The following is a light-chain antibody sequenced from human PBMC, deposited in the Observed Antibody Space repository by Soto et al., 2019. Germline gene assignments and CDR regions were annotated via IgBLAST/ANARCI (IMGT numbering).Light chain of an antibody. J-gene: IGKJ1*01. CDR3: PQYTSYPWT. Sequence: DTHMTHSPSPLSPYDGQTVTSTSRASQSISSWLAWYQQKPGKAPKLLNYDASSLESGVPSRFSGSGSGTEFTLTITSLQPDDFATYYCPQYTSYPWTFGQG. V-gene: IGKV1-5*01. CDR2: DAS. CDR1: QSISSW.